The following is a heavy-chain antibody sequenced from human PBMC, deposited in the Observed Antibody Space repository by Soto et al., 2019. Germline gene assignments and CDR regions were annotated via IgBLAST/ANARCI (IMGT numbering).Heavy chain of an antibody. Sequence: PSETLSLTCTVSGGSISRRSYYWGWIRQPPGKGLEWIGNIYYSGSTNYNPSLKSRVAISVDTSKNQFSLRLNSVTAADTAVYYCARSSIEPRVFMYPFDSWGQGTLVTVSS. J-gene: IGHJ4*02. CDR2: IYYSGST. V-gene: IGHV4-39*07. D-gene: IGHD6-6*01. CDR1: GGSISRRSYY. CDR3: ARSSIEPRVFMYPFDS.